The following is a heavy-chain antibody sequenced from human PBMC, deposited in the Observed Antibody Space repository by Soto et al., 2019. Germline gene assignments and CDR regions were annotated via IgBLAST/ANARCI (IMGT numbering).Heavy chain of an antibody. D-gene: IGHD6-13*01. CDR2: ISYDGSNK. CDR1: GFTFSSYG. Sequence: GGSLRLSCAASGFTFSSYGMHWVRQAPGKGPEWVAVISYDGSNKYYADSVKGRFTISRDNSKNTLYLQMNSLRAEDTAVYYCAKVSVAAAAYYYYYGMDVWGQGTTVTVSS. J-gene: IGHJ6*02. CDR3: AKVSVAAAAYYYYYGMDV. V-gene: IGHV3-30*18.